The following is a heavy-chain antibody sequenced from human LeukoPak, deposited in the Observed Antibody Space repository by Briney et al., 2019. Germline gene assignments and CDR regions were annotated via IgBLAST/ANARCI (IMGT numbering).Heavy chain of an antibody. CDR2: IRSKTHGGTT. CDR3: ITEGIVVGISIGYY. D-gene: IGHD2-15*01. CDR1: GFNFNDAW. Sequence: GGSLRLSCAASGFNFNDAWMSWVRQAPGKGLEWVGRIRSKTHGGTTEYAAPVRGRFTISRDDSKKTVFVQMNSLKTEDTAVYYCITEGIVVGISIGYYWGQGSLVTVSS. V-gene: IGHV3-15*01. J-gene: IGHJ4*02.